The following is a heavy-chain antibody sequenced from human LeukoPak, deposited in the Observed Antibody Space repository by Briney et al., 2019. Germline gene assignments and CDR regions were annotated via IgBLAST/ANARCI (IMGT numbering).Heavy chain of an antibody. CDR3: ARAKAAAGFDY. J-gene: IGHJ4*02. Sequence: ASVKVSCKASGYSFTTYYMHWVRQAPGQGLEWMGIIKPSGGFTSNAQKFQGRVTMTRDTSTSTVYMELSSLRSEDTAVYYCARAKAAAGFDYWGQGTQVTVSS. D-gene: IGHD6-13*01. V-gene: IGHV1-46*01. CDR2: IKPSGGFT. CDR1: GYSFTTYY.